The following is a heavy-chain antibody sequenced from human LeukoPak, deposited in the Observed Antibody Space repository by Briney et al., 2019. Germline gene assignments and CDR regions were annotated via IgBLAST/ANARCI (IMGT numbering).Heavy chain of an antibody. CDR1: GGSFSGYY. CDR2: INHSGST. CDR3: ARVESLVATRYDY. Sequence: PSETLSLTCAVYGGSFSGYYWSWIRQPPGKGLEWIGEINHSGSTNYNPSLKSRVTISVDTSKKQFSLKLSSVTAADTAVYYCARVESLVATRYDYWGQGTLVTVSS. D-gene: IGHD5-12*01. V-gene: IGHV4-34*01. J-gene: IGHJ4*02.